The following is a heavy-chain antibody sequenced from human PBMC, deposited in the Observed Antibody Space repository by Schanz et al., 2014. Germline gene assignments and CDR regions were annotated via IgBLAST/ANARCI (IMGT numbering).Heavy chain of an antibody. V-gene: IGHV3-23*01. CDR3: AKSQGSSFDS. Sequence: EAQLLDSGGGLAQPGGSLRLSCAASGFTFNIYAMSWVRQAPGKGLEWVAGISGSGTTTYYADSVKGRFTISSDNSKSTLYLQMSSLRAEDTAVYYCAKSQGSSFDSWGQGTLVTVSS. J-gene: IGHJ4*02. D-gene: IGHD6-13*01. CDR2: ISGSGTTT. CDR1: GFTFNIYA.